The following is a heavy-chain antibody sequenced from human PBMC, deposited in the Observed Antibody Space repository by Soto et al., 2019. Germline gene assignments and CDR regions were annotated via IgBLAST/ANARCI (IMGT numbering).Heavy chain of an antibody. J-gene: IGHJ6*03. CDR3: ARGSGNYYYYMDV. CDR2: IWYDGNNE. V-gene: IGHV3-33*01. Sequence: GGSLRLSCAASAFSFSSYGMHWVRQAPGKGLEWVAVIWYDGNNEYYADSVKGRLPISSDNSKYTLYLQMNSLRAKDTAVYYCARGSGNYYYYMDVWGKGATVTVSS. CDR1: AFSFSSYG.